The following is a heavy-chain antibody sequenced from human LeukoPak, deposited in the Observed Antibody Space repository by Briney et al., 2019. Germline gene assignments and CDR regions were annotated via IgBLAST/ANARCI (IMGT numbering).Heavy chain of an antibody. V-gene: IGHV1-2*02. D-gene: IGHD4-17*01. CDR1: GYTFTGYY. CDR2: INPNSGGT. CDR3: ARVRTTVTTPTTTNYYYMDV. J-gene: IGHJ6*03. Sequence: ASVKVSCKASGYTFTGYYMHWVRQAPEQGLEWVGWINPNSGGTNYAQKFQGRVTMTRDTSISTAYMELSRLRSDDTAVYYCARVRTTVTTPTTTNYYYMDVWGKGTTVTVSS.